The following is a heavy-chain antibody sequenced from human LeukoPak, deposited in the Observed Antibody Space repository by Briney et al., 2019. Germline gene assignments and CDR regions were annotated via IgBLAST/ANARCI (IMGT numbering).Heavy chain of an antibody. D-gene: IGHD6-19*01. V-gene: IGHV3-33*01. Sequence: GRPLRLSCAASGFTFSSYGMHWVRQAPGKGLEWVAVIWYDGSNKYYADSVKGRFTISRDNSKNTLYLQMNSLRAEDTAVYYCARDTGIAVAPPDYWGQGTLVTVSS. J-gene: IGHJ4*02. CDR3: ARDTGIAVAPPDY. CDR2: IWYDGSNK. CDR1: GFTFSSYG.